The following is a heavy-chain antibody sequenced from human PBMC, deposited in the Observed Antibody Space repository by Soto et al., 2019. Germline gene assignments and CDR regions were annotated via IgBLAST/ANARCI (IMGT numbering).Heavy chain of an antibody. Sequence: NPSLKSRVTISVDTSKNQFSLKLSSVAAADTAVYYWARHYNSYYYYGMDVWGQGTTGTVSS. J-gene: IGHJ6*02. CDR3: ARHYNSYYYYGMDV. D-gene: IGHD3-10*01. V-gene: IGHV4-39*01.